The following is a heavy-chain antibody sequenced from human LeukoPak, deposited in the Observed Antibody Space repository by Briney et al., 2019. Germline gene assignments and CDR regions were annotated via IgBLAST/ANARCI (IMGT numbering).Heavy chain of an antibody. V-gene: IGHV4-4*02. Sequence: SETLSLTCAVSGGSISSSNWWSWVRQPPGKGLEWIGEIYHSGSTNYNPSLKSRVTISVDKSKNQSSLKLSSVTAADTAVYYCAILWFGELGDWFDPWGQGTLVTVSS. CDR1: GGSISSSNW. D-gene: IGHD3-10*01. CDR2: IYHSGST. J-gene: IGHJ5*02. CDR3: AILWFGELGDWFDP.